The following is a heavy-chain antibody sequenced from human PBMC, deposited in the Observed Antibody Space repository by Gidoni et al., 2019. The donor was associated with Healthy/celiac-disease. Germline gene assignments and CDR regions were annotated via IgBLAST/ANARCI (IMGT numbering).Heavy chain of an antibody. D-gene: IGHD1-7*01. Sequence: QPSETLSLTCTVSGGSISSSSYYWGWIRQPPGKGLEWIGSIYYSGSTYYNPSLKSRVTISVDTSKNQFSLKLGSVTAADTAVYYCARRITGTMGRFDPWGQGTLVTVSS. J-gene: IGHJ5*02. CDR3: ARRITGTMGRFDP. CDR2: IYYSGST. V-gene: IGHV4-39*01. CDR1: GGSISSSSYY.